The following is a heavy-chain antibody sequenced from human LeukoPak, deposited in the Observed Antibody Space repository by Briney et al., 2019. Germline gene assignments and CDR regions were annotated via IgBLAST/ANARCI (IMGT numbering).Heavy chain of an antibody. D-gene: IGHD1-26*01. J-gene: IGHJ4*02. CDR2: IYSGGST. V-gene: IGHV3-53*01. CDR3: ARGDSGSWNYKRGLDY. Sequence: PGGSLRLSSAASGLTVSSNYMSWVRQAPGKGLEWVSVIYSGGSTEYTDSVKGRFTISRDNSKNMVYLQMNSLRAEDTAVYYCARGDSGSWNYKRGLDYWGQGTLVTVSS. CDR1: GLTVSSNY.